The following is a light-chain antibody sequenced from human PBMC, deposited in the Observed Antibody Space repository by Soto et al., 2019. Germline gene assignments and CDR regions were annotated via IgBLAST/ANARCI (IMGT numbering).Light chain of an antibody. J-gene: IGKJ3*01. CDR3: QRYNNSPPVT. Sequence: DIQMTQSPSSLSASVGDRVTITCRASQDINNYLAWYQQKPGKPPKLLIYAASTLQSGVPSRFSGGGSGTAYTLTINSLQPEDVATYYCQRYNNSPPVTFGPGTKV. V-gene: IGKV1-27*01. CDR2: AAS. CDR1: QDINNY.